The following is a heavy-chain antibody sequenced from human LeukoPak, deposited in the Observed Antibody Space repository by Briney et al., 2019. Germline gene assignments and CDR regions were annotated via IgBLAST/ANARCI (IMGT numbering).Heavy chain of an antibody. J-gene: IGHJ4*02. CDR3: ARAMRDSYNYPYYFDY. CDR2: ISSSSSTI. V-gene: IGHV3-48*04. D-gene: IGHD5-24*01. Sequence: PGGSLRLSCAASGFTFSSYSMNWVRQAPGKGLEWVSYISSSSSTIYYADSVKGRFTISRGNAKNSLYLQMNSLRAEDTAVYYCARAMRDSYNYPYYFDYWGQGTLVTVSS. CDR1: GFTFSSYS.